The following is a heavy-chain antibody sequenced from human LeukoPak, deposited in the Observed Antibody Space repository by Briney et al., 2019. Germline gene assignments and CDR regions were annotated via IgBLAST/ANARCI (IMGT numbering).Heavy chain of an antibody. D-gene: IGHD3-16*02. CDR2: ISSSGSTI. CDR3: ARVPSSSCEDYGMDV. Sequence: GGSLRLSCAASGFTFSDYYMSWIRQAPGKGLEWVSYISSSGSTIYYADSVKGRFTISRDNAKNSLYLQMNSLRAEDTAVYYCARVPSSSCEDYGMDVWGQGTTVTVSS. J-gene: IGHJ6*02. V-gene: IGHV3-11*01. CDR1: GFTFSDYY.